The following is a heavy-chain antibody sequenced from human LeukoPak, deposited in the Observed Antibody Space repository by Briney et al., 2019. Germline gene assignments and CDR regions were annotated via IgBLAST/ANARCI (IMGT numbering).Heavy chain of an antibody. Sequence: GGSLRLSCAASGFTFSSYGMSWVRQAPGKGLEWVAFIWYDGSNQDYADSVKGRFTISRDGPKNTLYLQMSSLRAEDTAVYYCARDGCTTTTCYDYWGQGTLVTVSS. J-gene: IGHJ4*02. D-gene: IGHD2-2*01. V-gene: IGHV3-33*01. CDR2: IWYDGSNQ. CDR3: ARDGCTTTTCYDY. CDR1: GFTFSSYG.